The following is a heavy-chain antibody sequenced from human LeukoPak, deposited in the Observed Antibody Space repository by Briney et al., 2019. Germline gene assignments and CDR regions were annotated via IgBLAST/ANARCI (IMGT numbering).Heavy chain of an antibody. CDR2: ISGSGGKT. CDR3: AKKWRQPVPPYLDY. J-gene: IGHJ4*02. V-gene: IGHV3-23*01. D-gene: IGHD5-12*01. Sequence: PRGSLRLSCAASGFTFSSHAMSWVRQAPGKGLEWVSTISGSGGKTYYADSVKGRFTISRDNSKNTLYLQMNSLRADDTAVYYCAKKWRQPVPPYLDYWGQGTRVTVSS. CDR1: GFTFSSHA.